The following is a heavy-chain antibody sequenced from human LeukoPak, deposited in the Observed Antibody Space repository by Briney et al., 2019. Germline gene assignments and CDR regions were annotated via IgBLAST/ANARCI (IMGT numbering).Heavy chain of an antibody. Sequence: PGGSLRLSCAASGFTFSSYAMSWVRQAPGKGLEWVTAISGSGGSTYYADSVKGRFTISRDNSKNTLYLQMNSLRAEDTAVYYCAKAEAVAGYWYFDLWGRGTLVTVSS. V-gene: IGHV3-23*01. CDR1: GFTFSSYA. D-gene: IGHD6-19*01. J-gene: IGHJ2*01. CDR3: AKAEAVAGYWYFDL. CDR2: ISGSGGST.